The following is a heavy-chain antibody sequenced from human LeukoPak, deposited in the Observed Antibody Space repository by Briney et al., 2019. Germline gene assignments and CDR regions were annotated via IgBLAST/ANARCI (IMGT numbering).Heavy chain of an antibody. Sequence: GESLKISCKGSGYSFTSYWIGWVCQMPGKGLEWMGIIYPGDSDTRYSPSFQGQVTISADKSISTAYLQWSSLKASDTAMYYCARRLGRGNYYGSTDFDYWGQGTLVTVSS. D-gene: IGHD3-10*01. CDR2: IYPGDSDT. CDR1: GYSFTSYW. J-gene: IGHJ4*02. CDR3: ARRLGRGNYYGSTDFDY. V-gene: IGHV5-51*01.